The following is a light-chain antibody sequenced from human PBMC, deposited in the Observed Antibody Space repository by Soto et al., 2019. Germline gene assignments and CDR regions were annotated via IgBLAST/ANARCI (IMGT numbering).Light chain of an antibody. CDR3: MQSLQTPLT. CDR1: QSLLNTNGNDY. Sequence: DIVLTQSPLSLAVTPGEPASISCRSSQSLLNTNGNDYLDWYLQKPGQSPQLLISLASNRASGVPDRFSGSGSGTDFTLEISRVEAEDVGVYYCMQSLQTPLTFVPGTKVEIK. V-gene: IGKV2-28*01. J-gene: IGKJ3*01. CDR2: LAS.